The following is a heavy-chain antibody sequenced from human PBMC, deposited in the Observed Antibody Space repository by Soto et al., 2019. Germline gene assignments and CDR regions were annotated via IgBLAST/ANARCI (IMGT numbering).Heavy chain of an antibody. CDR3: ARGRAEYFHY. Sequence: GGSLRLSCAASGFTFSSYWMHWVRQAPGKGLVWVSRINSEGSTTTYADSVKGRFTISRDNAKNTLYLQMNSLRAEDTAVYFCARGRAEYFHYWGQGALVTVSS. CDR2: INSEGSTT. J-gene: IGHJ4*02. V-gene: IGHV3-74*01. CDR1: GFTFSSYW.